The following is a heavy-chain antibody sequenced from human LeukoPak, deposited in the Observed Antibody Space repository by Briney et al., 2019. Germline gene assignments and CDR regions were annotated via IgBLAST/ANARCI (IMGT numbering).Heavy chain of an antibody. Sequence: GGSLRLSCAASGFTFSSYSMNWVRQAPGKGLEWVSSISSSSSYIYYADSVKGRFTISRDNAKNSLYLQMNSLRAEDTAVYYCAKSSTGYSTGQFDPWGQGTLVTVSS. V-gene: IGHV3-21*04. CDR2: ISSSSSYI. CDR1: GFTFSSYS. J-gene: IGHJ5*02. D-gene: IGHD4-11*01. CDR3: AKSSTGYSTGQFDP.